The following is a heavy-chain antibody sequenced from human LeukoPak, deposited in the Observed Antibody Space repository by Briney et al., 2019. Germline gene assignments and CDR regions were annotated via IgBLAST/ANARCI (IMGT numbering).Heavy chain of an antibody. D-gene: IGHD3-9*01. CDR3: AGVNIYDILTGYALDAFDI. CDR2: ISAYNGNT. J-gene: IGHJ3*02. V-gene: IGHV1-18*01. Sequence: GASVKVSCKASGYTFTSYGISWVRQAPGQGLKWMGWISAYNGNTNYAQKLQGRVTMTTDTSTSTAYMELRSLRSDDTAVYYCAGVNIYDILTGYALDAFDIWGQGTMVTVSS. CDR1: GYTFTSYG.